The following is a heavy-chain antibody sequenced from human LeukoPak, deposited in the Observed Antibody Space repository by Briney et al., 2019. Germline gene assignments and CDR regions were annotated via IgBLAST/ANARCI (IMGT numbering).Heavy chain of an antibody. J-gene: IGHJ4*02. V-gene: IGHV3-21*01. Sequence: PGGSLRLACGVSGFTFSSYSMNWVRQAPGKGLEWVSFISTSSSYIYYADSVKGRFTISRDNAKNTLYLQMNSLRAEDTAVYYCARAAAAGMRIDYWGQGTLVTVSS. D-gene: IGHD6-13*01. CDR3: ARAAAAGMRIDY. CDR2: ISTSSSYI. CDR1: GFTFSSYS.